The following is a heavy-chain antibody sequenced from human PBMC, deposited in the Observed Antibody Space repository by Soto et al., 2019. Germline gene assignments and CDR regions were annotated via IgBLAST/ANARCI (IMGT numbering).Heavy chain of an antibody. CDR3: ARDCPWPVLAAAGRGWFDP. CDR1: GGSFSGYY. J-gene: IGHJ5*02. V-gene: IGHV4-34*01. D-gene: IGHD6-13*01. CDR2: INHSGST. Sequence: QVQLQQWGAGLLKPSETLSLTCAVYGGSFSGYYWSWIRQPPGKGLEWIGEINHSGSTNYNPSLKIQGHMLVQTSKNQFPLQLRAVPAATPAVYYSARDCPWPVLAAAGRGWFDPWGQATLVTVSS.